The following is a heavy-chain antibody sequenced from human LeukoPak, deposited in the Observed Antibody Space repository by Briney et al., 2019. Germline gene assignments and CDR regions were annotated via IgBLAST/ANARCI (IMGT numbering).Heavy chain of an antibody. Sequence: PSETLSLTCTVSGGSISSYYWSWIRQPPGKGLEWIGYIYYSGSTNYNPSLKSRVTISVDTSKNQFSLKLSSVTAAGTAVYYCARVKQLYSNYEGGFDYWGQGTLVTVSS. J-gene: IGHJ4*02. CDR2: IYYSGST. CDR3: ARVKQLYSNYEGGFDY. V-gene: IGHV4-59*01. D-gene: IGHD4-11*01. CDR1: GGSISSYY.